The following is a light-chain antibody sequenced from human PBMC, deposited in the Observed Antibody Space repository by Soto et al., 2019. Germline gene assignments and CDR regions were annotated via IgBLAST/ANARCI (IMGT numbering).Light chain of an antibody. Sequence: QSALTQPRSVSGSPGQSVTISCTGTSSDVGANIFVSWYQQHPGKVPKLMIYTVSSRPSGVSQRFSGSKSGNTASLTISGLQAEDEADYYCSSFTTDSTYVFGTGTKVTVL. CDR1: SSDVGANIF. CDR3: SSFTTDSTYV. CDR2: TVS. J-gene: IGLJ1*01. V-gene: IGLV2-14*01.